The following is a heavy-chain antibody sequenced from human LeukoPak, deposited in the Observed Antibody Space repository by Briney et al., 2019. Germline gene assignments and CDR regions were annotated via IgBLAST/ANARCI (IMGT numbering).Heavy chain of an antibody. D-gene: IGHD6-19*01. CDR1: GFTFSNAW. J-gene: IGHJ4*02. Sequence: GGSLRLSCAASGFTFSNAWMSWVRQAPGKGLERVGRIKSKTDGGTTDYAAPVKGRFTISRDDSKNTLYLQMNSLKTEDTAVYYCTTALSYSSGWYFDYWGQGTLVTVSS. V-gene: IGHV3-15*01. CDR2: IKSKTDGGTT. CDR3: TTALSYSSGWYFDY.